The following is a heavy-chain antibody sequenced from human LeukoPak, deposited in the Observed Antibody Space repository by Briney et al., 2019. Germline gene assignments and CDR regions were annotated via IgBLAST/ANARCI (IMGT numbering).Heavy chain of an antibody. V-gene: IGHV3-48*03. D-gene: IGHD6-13*01. J-gene: IGHJ4*02. CDR3: AREGGGYSSSWYFDY. Sequence: GGSLRLSCAASGFTFSSYEMNWVRQAPGKGLEWVSYISSSGSTIYYADSVKGRFTISRDNSKNTLYLQMNSLRAEDTAVYYCAREGGGYSSSWYFDYWGQGTLVTVSS. CDR2: ISSSGSTI. CDR1: GFTFSSYE.